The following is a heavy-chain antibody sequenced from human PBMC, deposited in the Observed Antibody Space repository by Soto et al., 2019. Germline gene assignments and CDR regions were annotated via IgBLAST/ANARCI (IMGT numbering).Heavy chain of an antibody. CDR1: GGTFSRYS. D-gene: IGHD2-2*01. J-gene: IGHJ6*02. CDR2: IIPIFGIA. CDR3: AREDRDRETGLVPAAIDGMDA. Sequence: QVQLVQSGAEVKKPGSSVKVSCKASGGTFSRYSITWVRQAPGHGLEWIGRIIPIFGIASYAQKFQGRVTITADESTSTAYMELSSLRSADTAVYYCAREDRDRETGLVPAAIDGMDACVQGTTVTVSS. V-gene: IGHV1-69*08.